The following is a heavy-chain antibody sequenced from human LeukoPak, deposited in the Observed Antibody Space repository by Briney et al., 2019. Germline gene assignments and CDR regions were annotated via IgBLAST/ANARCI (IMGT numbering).Heavy chain of an antibody. CDR2: INHSGST. Sequence: KPSETLCLTCAVYGGSFSGYYWSWIRQPPGKGLEWIGEINHSGSTNYNPSLKSRVTISVDTSKNQFSLKLSSVTAADTAVYYCARGFYAFDIWGQGTMVTVSS. V-gene: IGHV4-34*01. CDR3: ARGFYAFDI. D-gene: IGHD2/OR15-2a*01. J-gene: IGHJ3*02. CDR1: GGSFSGYY.